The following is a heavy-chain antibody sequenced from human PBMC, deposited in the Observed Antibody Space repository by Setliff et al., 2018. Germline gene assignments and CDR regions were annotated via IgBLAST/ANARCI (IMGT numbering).Heavy chain of an antibody. J-gene: IGHJ4*02. CDR3: AYDSSGYYPGY. CDR2: ISAYSDDT. Sequence: ASVKVSCKASGHTFITFGISWVRQAPGQGLEWMGWISAYSDDTKYAEKFQGRVTMTMDTSTGTAYMALRSLRSDDTAVYICAYDSSGYYPGYWGQGTRVTVSS. D-gene: IGHD3-22*01. CDR1: GHTFITFG. V-gene: IGHV1-18*01.